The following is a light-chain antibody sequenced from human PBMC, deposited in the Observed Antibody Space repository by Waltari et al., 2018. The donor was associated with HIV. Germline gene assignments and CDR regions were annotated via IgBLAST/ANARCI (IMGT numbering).Light chain of an antibody. V-gene: IGKV1-39*01. J-gene: IGKJ4*01. Sequence: DIQMTQSPSSLPSSVGHRVPLTCRASQTINRFLNWHQRKPGGAPKLLISDASRLQTGVPSRFSGSGSGTDFTLTISSLQPEDSAVYYCQESYSTSFTFGGGTKVEIK. CDR3: QESYSTSFT. CDR2: DAS. CDR1: QTINRF.